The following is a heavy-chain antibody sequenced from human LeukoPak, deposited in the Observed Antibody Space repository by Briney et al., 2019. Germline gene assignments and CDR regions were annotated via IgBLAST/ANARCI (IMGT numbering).Heavy chain of an antibody. CDR3: ASSPGSSSWRSTIDY. Sequence: SVKVSFKASVGTFSSYTISWVRQAPGQGLGWMGRIIPILGIANYAQKFQGRVTITADKSTSTAYMELSSLRSEDTAVYYCASSPGSSSWRSTIDYWGQGTLVTVSS. D-gene: IGHD6-13*01. V-gene: IGHV1-69*02. J-gene: IGHJ4*02. CDR1: VGTFSSYT. CDR2: IIPILGIA.